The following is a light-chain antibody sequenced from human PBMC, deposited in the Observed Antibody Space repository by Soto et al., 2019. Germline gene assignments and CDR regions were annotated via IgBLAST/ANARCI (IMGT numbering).Light chain of an antibody. CDR1: QSVSSN. Sequence: EKVMTQSPATLSVSPGERATLSCRASQSVSSNLAWYQQKPGQAPRLLIYEASTRATGIPARFSGSGSGTEFTLTISSLQSEDLAGYYGQQDDDWPETCGQGTKVEIK. CDR3: QQDDDWPET. CDR2: EAS. J-gene: IGKJ1*01. V-gene: IGKV3-15*01.